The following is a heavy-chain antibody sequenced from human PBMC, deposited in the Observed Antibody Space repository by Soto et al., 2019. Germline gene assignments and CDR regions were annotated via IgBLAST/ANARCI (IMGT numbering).Heavy chain of an antibody. CDR2: ISSSSTI. V-gene: IGHV3-48*02. D-gene: IGHD6-13*01. Sequence: PGGSLRLSCAASGFTFSSYSMNWVRQAPGKGLEWVSYISSSSTIYYADSVKGRFTISRDNAKNSLYLQMNSLRDEDTAVYYCARDLKYSSSWIYYYYGMDVWGQGTTVTVSS. CDR3: ARDLKYSSSWIYYYYGMDV. CDR1: GFTFSSYS. J-gene: IGHJ6*02.